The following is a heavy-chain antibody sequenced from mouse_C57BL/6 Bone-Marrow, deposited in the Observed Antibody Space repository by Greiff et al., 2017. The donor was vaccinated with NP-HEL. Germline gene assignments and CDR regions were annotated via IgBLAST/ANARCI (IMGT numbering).Heavy chain of an antibody. Sequence: EVKLMESGAELVRPGASVKLSCTASGFNIKDDYMHWVKQRPEQGLEWIGWIDPENGDTEYASKFQGKATITADTSSNTAYLQLSSLTSDDTAVYYCTTGYYGSSFYWYFDVWGTGTTVTVSS. CDR3: TTGYYGSSFYWYFDV. J-gene: IGHJ1*03. D-gene: IGHD1-1*01. CDR1: GFNIKDDY. V-gene: IGHV14-4*01. CDR2: IDPENGDT.